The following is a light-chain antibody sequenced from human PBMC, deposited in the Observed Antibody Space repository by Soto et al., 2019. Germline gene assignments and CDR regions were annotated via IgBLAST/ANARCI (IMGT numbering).Light chain of an antibody. Sequence: ETVMTQSPDTLSVSPGESATLSCRASQDVSTNLAWFHQKPGQTPRLVLYGASKSDTGIPARFSGSGSGRHFTLTISSLQSEDFGVYYCQHYNNWPPYSFGQGTKVEIK. J-gene: IGKJ2*03. CDR2: GAS. CDR3: QHYNNWPPYS. V-gene: IGKV3-15*01. CDR1: QDVSTN.